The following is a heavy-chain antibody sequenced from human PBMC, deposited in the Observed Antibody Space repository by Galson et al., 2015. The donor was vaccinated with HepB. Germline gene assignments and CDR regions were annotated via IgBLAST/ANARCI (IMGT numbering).Heavy chain of an antibody. CDR1: GDSVSDISAA. V-gene: IGHV6-1*01. J-gene: IGHJ4*02. CDR2: TYYRSAWYN. CDR3: AVEKATTYFFDY. Sequence: CAISGDSVSDISAAWNWIRQSPSRGLEWLGRTYYRSAWYNDYAPSVRGRITINPDTSKNQFSLRLNSVTPEDTAVYYCAVEKATTYFFDYWGQGSLVTVSS. D-gene: IGHD1-1*01.